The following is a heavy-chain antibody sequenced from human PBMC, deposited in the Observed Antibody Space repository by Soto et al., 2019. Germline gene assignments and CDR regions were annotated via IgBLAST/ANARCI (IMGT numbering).Heavy chain of an antibody. Sequence: GGSLRLSCAASGFTFSSYAMSWVRQAPGKGREWVSAISGSGGSTYYADSVKGRSTISRDNSKNTLYLPMNSLRAEDTAVYYCAKEPEFRFLEWPHYFDYWGQGTLVTVSS. CDR1: GFTFSSYA. CDR3: AKEPEFRFLEWPHYFDY. CDR2: ISGSGGST. D-gene: IGHD3-3*01. V-gene: IGHV3-23*01. J-gene: IGHJ4*02.